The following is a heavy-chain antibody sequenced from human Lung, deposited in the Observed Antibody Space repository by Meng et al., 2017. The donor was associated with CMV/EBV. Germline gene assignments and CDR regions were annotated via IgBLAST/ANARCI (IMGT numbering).Heavy chain of an antibody. V-gene: IGHV1-2*02. CDR1: GYNFTGYY. J-gene: IGHJ6*02. Sequence: ASVKVSXMASGYNFTGYYIHWVRQAPGQGLEWMGWINPNSGGTNYAQKFQGRNTMTGDTSITPAYMELSRLISDDMAIDHFARVKRYCTGGTCSSTGYYGMDVWGQGTTVTVSS. CDR2: INPNSGGT. CDR3: ARVKRYCTGGTCSSTGYYGMDV. D-gene: IGHD2-15*01.